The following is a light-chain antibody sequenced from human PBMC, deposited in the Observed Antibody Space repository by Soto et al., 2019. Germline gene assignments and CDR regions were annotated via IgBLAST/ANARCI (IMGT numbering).Light chain of an antibody. V-gene: IGKV3-15*01. CDR1: QYIGSA. J-gene: IGKJ2*01. CDR2: DAS. CDR3: QQYGSSPPYT. Sequence: EVVLTQSPATLSVSPGDRATLSCRASQYIGSAVAWYHQRSGQAPRLLIFDASIRVPTTPARFSGSVSGTEFTLTISSLESEDFAVYFCQQYGSSPPYTFGQGTKVDIK.